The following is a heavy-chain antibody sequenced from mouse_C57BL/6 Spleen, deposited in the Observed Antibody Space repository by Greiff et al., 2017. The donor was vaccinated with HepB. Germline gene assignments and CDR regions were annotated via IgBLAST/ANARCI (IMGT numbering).Heavy chain of an antibody. Sequence: QVQLKQSGAELARPGASVKLSCKASGYTFTSYGISWVKQRTGQGLEWIGEIYPRSGNTYYNEKFKGKATLTADKSSSTAYMELRSLTSEDSAVYFCARARDIYYDYDGDYYYAMDYWGQGTSVTVSS. J-gene: IGHJ4*01. V-gene: IGHV1-81*01. CDR2: IYPRSGNT. CDR1: GYTFTSYG. CDR3: ARARDIYYDYDGDYYYAMDY. D-gene: IGHD2-4*01.